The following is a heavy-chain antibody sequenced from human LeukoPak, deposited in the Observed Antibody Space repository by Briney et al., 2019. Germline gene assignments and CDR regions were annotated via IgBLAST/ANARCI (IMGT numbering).Heavy chain of an antibody. Sequence: SETLSLTCAVYGGSFSGYYWSWIRQPPGKGLEWIGEINHSGSTNYNPSLKSRVTISVDTSKNQFSLKLSSVTAADTAVYYCARGRGRGYSYGWSYGIDVWGQGTTVTVSS. J-gene: IGHJ6*02. CDR2: INHSGST. CDR3: ARGRGRGYSYGWSYGIDV. V-gene: IGHV4-34*01. D-gene: IGHD5-18*01. CDR1: GGSFSGYY.